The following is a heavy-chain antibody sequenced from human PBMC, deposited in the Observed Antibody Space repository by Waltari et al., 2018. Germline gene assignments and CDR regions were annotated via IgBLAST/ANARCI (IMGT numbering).Heavy chain of an antibody. Sequence: QVQLVESGGGVVQPGRSLRLSCAASGFTFSSYAMPWVRQAPGKGLEWVAVISYDGSNKYYADSVKGRFTISRDNSKNTLYLQMNSLRAEDTAVYYCARTWGWLRYYFDYGGQGTLVTVSS. J-gene: IGHJ4*02. CDR2: ISYDGSNK. D-gene: IGHD5-12*01. CDR1: GFTFSSYA. CDR3: ARTWGWLRYYFDY. V-gene: IGHV3-30-3*01.